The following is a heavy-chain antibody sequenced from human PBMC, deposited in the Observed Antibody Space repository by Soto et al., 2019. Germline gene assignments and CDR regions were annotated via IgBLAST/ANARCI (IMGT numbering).Heavy chain of an antibody. D-gene: IGHD3-10*01. CDR1: GGTFSRYT. V-gene: IGHV1-69*02. J-gene: IGHJ5*02. CDR3: ARGSTIVRGAPSWFDP. Sequence: SVKVSCKASGGTFSRYTINWVRQAPGQGLEWMGRIIPIAAIANYTQKFQGRVTITVDKSSTTAYMELSSLRSDDTAVYYCARGSTIVRGAPSWFDPWGQGTLVTVSS. CDR2: IIPIAAIA.